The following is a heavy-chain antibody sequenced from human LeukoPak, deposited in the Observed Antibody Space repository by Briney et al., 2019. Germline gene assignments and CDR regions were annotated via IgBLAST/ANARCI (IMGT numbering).Heavy chain of an antibody. CDR1: GGSFSGYY. J-gene: IGHJ4*02. CDR2: INHSGST. D-gene: IGHD1-20*01. CDR3: ASGGEGVTGTSSSDY. Sequence: PSETLSLTCAVYGGSFSGYYWSWIRQPPGKGLEWIGEINHSGSTNYNPSLKSRVTMSVDTSKNQFSLKLSSVTAADTAVYYCASGGEGVTGTSSSDYWGQGTLVTVSS. V-gene: IGHV4-34*01.